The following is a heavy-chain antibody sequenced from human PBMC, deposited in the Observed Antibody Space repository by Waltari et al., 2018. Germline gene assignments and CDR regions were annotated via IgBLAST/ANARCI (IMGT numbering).Heavy chain of an antibody. CDR3: ARDGPLQIQSWYSFDY. CDR1: VFTLSSLA. CDR2: ISYDGSDE. Sequence: QVQLVASGGGVVHPGRSLRLPCEASVFTLSSLAMHWVGQAPGKGLEWVAGISYDGSDEDYADSVRGRFTISRDDSKDTVNLQMNSLRPEDTAVYYCARDGPLQIQSWYSFDYWGQGTLVTVSS. V-gene: IGHV3-30*07. J-gene: IGHJ4*02. D-gene: IGHD5-18*01.